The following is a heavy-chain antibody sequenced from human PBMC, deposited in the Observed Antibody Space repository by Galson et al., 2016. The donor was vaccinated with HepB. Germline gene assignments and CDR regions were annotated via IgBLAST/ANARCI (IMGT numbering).Heavy chain of an antibody. J-gene: IGHJ4*02. D-gene: IGHD3/OR15-3a*01. CDR3: ATQLGLIIVPWTFDS. CDR1: GLPFSDSY. Sequence: SLRLSCAASGLPFSDSYLSWIRQAPGMGLEWISYISNTGNTIYYADSVKSRCTISGDNASNPAFQQMDTLRGEDVAVDYCATQLGLIIVPWTFDSWGQGTLVTVSS. CDR2: ISNTGNTI. V-gene: IGHV3-11*01.